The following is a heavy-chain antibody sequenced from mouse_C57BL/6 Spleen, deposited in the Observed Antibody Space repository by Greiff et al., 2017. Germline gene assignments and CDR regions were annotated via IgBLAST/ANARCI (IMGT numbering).Heavy chain of an antibody. CDR3: ARARPEAWFAY. Sequence: EVQGVESGPELVKPGASVKIPCKASGYTFTDYNMDWVKQSHGKSLEWIGDINPNNGGTIYNQKFKGKATLTVEKSSSTAYMELRSLTSEDTAVYYCARARPEAWFAYWGQGTLVTVSA. J-gene: IGHJ3*01. CDR1: GYTFTDYN. V-gene: IGHV1-18*01. CDR2: INPNNGGT.